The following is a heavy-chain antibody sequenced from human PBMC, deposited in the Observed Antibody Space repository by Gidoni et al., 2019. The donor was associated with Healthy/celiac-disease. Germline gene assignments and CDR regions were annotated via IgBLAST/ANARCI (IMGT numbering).Heavy chain of an antibody. V-gene: IGHV4-39*01. Sequence: QLQLQESGPGLVKPSETLSLTCTVSGGSISSSSYYWGWIRQPPGKGLEWIGSIHYSGSTYYNPSLKSRVTISVDTSKNQFSLKLSSVTAADTAVYYCARHKYYDFWSGPLPHYFDYWGQGTLVTVSS. CDR2: IHYSGST. CDR3: ARHKYYDFWSGPLPHYFDY. J-gene: IGHJ4*02. D-gene: IGHD3-3*01. CDR1: GGSISSSSYY.